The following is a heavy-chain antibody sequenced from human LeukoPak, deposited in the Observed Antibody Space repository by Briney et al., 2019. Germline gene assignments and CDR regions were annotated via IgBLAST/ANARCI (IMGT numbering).Heavy chain of an antibody. CDR3: ARDGPTDVGGPRAFDI. V-gene: IGHV3-7*01. CDR2: IKQDGSEK. CDR1: GFTFSSYW. Sequence: GGSLRLSCVVSGFTFSSYWMSWVRQAPGKGLEWVANIKQDGSEKYCLDSVNGRFSISRDNAKNSLSLQTNRLRAEDTAVYYCARDGPTDVGGPRAFDIWGQGTMVTVSS. J-gene: IGHJ3*02. D-gene: IGHD3-16*01.